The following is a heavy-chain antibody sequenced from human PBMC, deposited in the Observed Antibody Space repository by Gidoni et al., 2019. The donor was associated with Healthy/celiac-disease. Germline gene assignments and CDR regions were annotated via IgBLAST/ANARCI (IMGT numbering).Heavy chain of an antibody. CDR1: GGTFSSYA. Sequence: QVQLVQSGAEVKKPGSSVQVSCKASGGTFSSYAISWVRQAPGQGLEWMGGIIPIFGTANYAQKFQGRVTITADKSTSTAYMELSSLRSEDTAVYYCARVPPFRGGSYSTGFDYWGQGTLVTVSS. V-gene: IGHV1-69*06. D-gene: IGHD1-26*01. CDR2: IIPIFGTA. J-gene: IGHJ4*02. CDR3: ARVPPFRGGSYSTGFDY.